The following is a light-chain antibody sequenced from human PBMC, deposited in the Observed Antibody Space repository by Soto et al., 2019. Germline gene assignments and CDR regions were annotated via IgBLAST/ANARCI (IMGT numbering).Light chain of an antibody. V-gene: IGKV1-5*03. CDR1: QSISSW. J-gene: IGKJ5*01. CDR2: EAS. Sequence: DIQMTQSPSTLSASVGDRVTITCRASQSISSWLAWYQQKPGKAPKLLIHEASNLESGVSSRFSGSGSGTEFTLTISSLQPDDFATYYCRHYNSYPITFGQGTRLEIK. CDR3: RHYNSYPIT.